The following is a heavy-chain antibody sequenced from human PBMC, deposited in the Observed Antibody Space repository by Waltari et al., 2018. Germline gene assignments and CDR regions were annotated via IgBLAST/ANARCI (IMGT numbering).Heavy chain of an antibody. Sequence: QLHLQESGPGLVQPSATLSRTCSVSGSSITSNRHYWGWIPHPPGKGLGWTGTISYSGATYNSPSLKSRVTISVDTSKNQFSLKLSSVTAADTAVYYCATYVGASVGTAAFDVWGQGTMVTVSS. CDR1: GSSITSNRHY. V-gene: IGHV4-39*01. D-gene: IGHD6-13*01. J-gene: IGHJ3*01. CDR2: ISYSGAT. CDR3: ATYVGASVGTAAFDV.